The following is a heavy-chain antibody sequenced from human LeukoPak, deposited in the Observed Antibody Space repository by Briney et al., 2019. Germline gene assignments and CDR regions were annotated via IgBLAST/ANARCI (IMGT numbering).Heavy chain of an antibody. CDR3: ARDKVPGDY. J-gene: IGHJ4*02. D-gene: IGHD1-1*01. CDR2: IYYTGSA. Sequence: SETLSLTCSCSGGAINPGYWNWIRQPPGKGLEWIGYIYYTGSADYNPALKSRVTISVDTSKNQFSLKLSSVTAADTAVYFCARDKVPGDYWGQGTLVTVSS. V-gene: IGHV4-59*13. CDR1: GGAINPGY.